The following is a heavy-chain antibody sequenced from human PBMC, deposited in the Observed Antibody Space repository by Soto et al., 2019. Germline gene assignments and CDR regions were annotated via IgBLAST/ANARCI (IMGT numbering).Heavy chain of an antibody. Sequence: SVKVSCKASGGTFSSYAISWVRQAPGRGLEWMGGIIPIFGTANYAQKFQGRVTITADESTSTAYMELSSLRSEDTAVYYCARTGLEMATISDYYYYGMDVWGQGTTVTVSS. D-gene: IGHD5-12*01. J-gene: IGHJ6*02. CDR1: GGTFSSYA. CDR3: ARTGLEMATISDYYYYGMDV. CDR2: IIPIFGTA. V-gene: IGHV1-69*13.